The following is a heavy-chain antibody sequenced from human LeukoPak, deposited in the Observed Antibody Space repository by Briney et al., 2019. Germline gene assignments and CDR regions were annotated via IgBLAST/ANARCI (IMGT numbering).Heavy chain of an antibody. V-gene: IGHV3-7*03. CDR3: AKNGDRGAYCTGGTCYPYFYYYMDV. Sequence: GGSLRLSCEGSGFSFSSYWMTWVRQLPGKGPEWVANIRQDESERYFADSVKGRFTISRDNAKNSLYLQMNSLRAEDTAIYYRAKNGDRGAYCTGGTCYPYFYYYMDVWGKGTTVTI. CDR1: GFSFSSYW. CDR2: IRQDESER. D-gene: IGHD2-15*01. J-gene: IGHJ6*03.